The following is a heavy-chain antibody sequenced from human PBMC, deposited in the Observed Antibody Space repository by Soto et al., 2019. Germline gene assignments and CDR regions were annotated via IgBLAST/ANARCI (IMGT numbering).Heavy chain of an antibody. D-gene: IGHD3-22*01. Sequence: GGSLSLSCAASGFTFSSYAMHWVRQAPGKGLEWVAVISYDGSNKYYADSVKGRFTISRDNSKNTLYLQMNSLRAEDTAVYYCERAALTMNFGYWGQGTLVTVSS. CDR1: GFTFSSYA. V-gene: IGHV3-30-3*01. CDR3: ERAALTMNFGY. J-gene: IGHJ4*02. CDR2: ISYDGSNK.